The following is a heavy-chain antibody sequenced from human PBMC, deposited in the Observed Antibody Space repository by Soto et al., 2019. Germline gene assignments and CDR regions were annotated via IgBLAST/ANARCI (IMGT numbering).Heavy chain of an antibody. Sequence: KPSETLSLTCTVSGGSISSSSYYWGWIRQPPGKGLEWIGSIYYSGSTYYNPSLKSRVTISVDTSKNQFSLKLSSVTAADTAVYYCALGEMATTDYYYYYGMDVWGQGTTVTVSS. CDR3: ALGEMATTDYYYYYGMDV. V-gene: IGHV4-39*01. CDR2: IYYSGST. D-gene: IGHD1-1*01. CDR1: GGSISSSSYY. J-gene: IGHJ6*02.